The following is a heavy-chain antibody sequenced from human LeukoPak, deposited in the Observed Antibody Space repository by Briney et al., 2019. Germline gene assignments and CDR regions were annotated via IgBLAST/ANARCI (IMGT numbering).Heavy chain of an antibody. Sequence: PGGSLRLSCAASGFTFDDYGMSWVRQAPGKGLEWVSGINWNGGSTGYADSVKGRFTSSRDNAKNSLYLQVNSLRAEDTALYHCARGFGRKYYYDSSGLDYWGQGTLVTVSS. CDR1: GFTFDDYG. CDR2: INWNGGST. V-gene: IGHV3-20*01. CDR3: ARGFGRKYYYDSSGLDY. J-gene: IGHJ4*02. D-gene: IGHD3-22*01.